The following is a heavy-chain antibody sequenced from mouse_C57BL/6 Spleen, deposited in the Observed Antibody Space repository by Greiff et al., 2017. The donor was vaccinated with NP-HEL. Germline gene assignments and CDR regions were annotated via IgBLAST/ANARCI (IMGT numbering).Heavy chain of an antibody. V-gene: IGHV1-53*01. Sequence: VQLHQPGTELVKPGASVKLSCKASGYTFTSYWMHWVKQRPGQGLEWIGNINPSNGGTNYNEKFKIKATLTVDKSSSTAYMQLSSLTSEDTAVYYCARGIYYDYDEFAYWGQGTLVTVSA. CDR3: ARGIYYDYDEFAY. CDR2: INPSNGGT. CDR1: GYTFTSYW. J-gene: IGHJ3*01. D-gene: IGHD2-4*01.